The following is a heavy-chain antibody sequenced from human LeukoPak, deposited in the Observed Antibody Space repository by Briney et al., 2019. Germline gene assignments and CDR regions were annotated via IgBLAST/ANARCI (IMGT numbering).Heavy chain of an antibody. CDR2: IYYSGST. CDR3: ARHAAVGFCSSANCPTFDS. D-gene: IGHD2-2*01. J-gene: IGHJ4*02. V-gene: IGHV4-39*01. CDR1: GGSISSNTCF. Sequence: PSETLSLTCTVSGGSISSNTCFWGWIRQSPGKGLEWIGSIYYSGSTYYSPSPKSRVTISIDTSKNQFSLKLTSVTASDTAVFYCARHAAVGFCSSANCPTFDSWGQGALVTVSS.